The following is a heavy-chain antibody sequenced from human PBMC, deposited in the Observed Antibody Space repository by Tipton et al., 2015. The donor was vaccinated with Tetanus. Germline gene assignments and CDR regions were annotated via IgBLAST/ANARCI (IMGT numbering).Heavy chain of an antibody. CDR3: ARHAFSSGCFDW. D-gene: IGHD6-25*01. Sequence: SLRLSCAASGFSFSAYEMSWVRQAPGMGLEWVAYISNVGASIYYAESVKGRFTISRDNAKNSVHLQRNSLRAGDTAVYYCARHAFSSGCFDWWGQGTLVTVSS. CDR2: ISNVGASI. CDR1: GFSFSAYE. J-gene: IGHJ4*02. V-gene: IGHV3-48*03.